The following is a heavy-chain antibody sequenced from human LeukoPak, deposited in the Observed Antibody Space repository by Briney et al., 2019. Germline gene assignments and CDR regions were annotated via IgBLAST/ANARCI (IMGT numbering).Heavy chain of an antibody. V-gene: IGHV3-74*01. CDR1: RFTFSSYW. CDR3: ARGGRGYYGSGSYYRYYYYYYGMDV. CDR2: INSDGSST. D-gene: IGHD3-10*01. J-gene: IGHJ6*02. Sequence: GGSLRLSCAASRFTFSSYWMHWVRQAPGKGLVWVSRINSDGSSTSYADSVKGRFTISRDNAKNTLYLQMNSLRAEDTAVYYCARGGRGYYGSGSYYRYYYYYYGMDVWGQGTTVTVSS.